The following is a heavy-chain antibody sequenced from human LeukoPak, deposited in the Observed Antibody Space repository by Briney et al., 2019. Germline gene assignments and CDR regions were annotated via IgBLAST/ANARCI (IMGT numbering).Heavy chain of an antibody. CDR2: IKQDGSEK. V-gene: IGHV3-7*01. CDR3: ARDRRDGYNLLDY. D-gene: IGHD5-24*01. Sequence: GGSLRLSCAASGFTFSSYWISWVRQAPGKGLEWVANIKQDGSEKYYVDSVKGRFTISRDNAKNSLYLQMNSLRAEDTAVYYCARDRRDGYNLLDYWGQGTLVTVSS. J-gene: IGHJ4*02. CDR1: GFTFSSYW.